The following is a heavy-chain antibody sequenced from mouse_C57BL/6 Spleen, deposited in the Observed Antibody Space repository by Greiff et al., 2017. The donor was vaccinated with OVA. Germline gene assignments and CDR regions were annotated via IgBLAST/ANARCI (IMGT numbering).Heavy chain of an antibody. D-gene: IGHD1-1*01. CDR2: INPNNGGT. V-gene: IGHV1-26*01. J-gene: IGHJ2*01. CDR3: ARGITTVVATTYYFDY. CDR1: GYTFTDYY. Sequence: EVQLQQSGPELVKPGASVKISCKASGYTFTDYYMNWVKQSHGKSLEWIGDINPNNGGTSYNQKFKGKATLTVDKSSSTAYMELRSLTSEDSAVYYCARGITTVVATTYYFDYWGQGTTLTVSS.